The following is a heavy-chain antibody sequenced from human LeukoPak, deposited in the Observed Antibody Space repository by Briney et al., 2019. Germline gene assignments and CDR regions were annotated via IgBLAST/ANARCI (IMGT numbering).Heavy chain of an antibody. V-gene: IGHV1-2*02. CDR1: GYTFTGYY. CDR3: ARDSALLNNGDWYGGSDY. Sequence: ASVKVSCKASGYTFTGYYMHWVRQAPGQGLEWMGWINPNSGGTNYAQKFQGRVTMTTDTSKNTAYMELRSLRSDDTAMYYCARDSALLNNGDWYGGSDYWGQGTLVTVSS. CDR2: INPNSGGT. J-gene: IGHJ4*02. D-gene: IGHD4-17*01.